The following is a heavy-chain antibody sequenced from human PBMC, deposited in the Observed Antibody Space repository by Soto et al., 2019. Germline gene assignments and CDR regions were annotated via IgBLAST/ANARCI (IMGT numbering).Heavy chain of an antibody. Sequence: PGGSLRLSCAASGFTFSSYGMHWVRQAPGKGLEWVAVISYDGSNKYYADSVKGRFTISRDNSKNTLYLQMNSLRAEDTAVYYCAKLPPTYYDFWSGSQTYYLDYWGQGT. V-gene: IGHV3-30*18. CDR2: ISYDGSNK. CDR1: GFTFSSYG. J-gene: IGHJ4*02. D-gene: IGHD3-3*01. CDR3: AKLPPTYYDFWSGSQTYYLDY.